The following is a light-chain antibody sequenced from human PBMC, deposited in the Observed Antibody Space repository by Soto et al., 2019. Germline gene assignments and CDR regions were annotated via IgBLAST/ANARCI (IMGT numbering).Light chain of an antibody. J-gene: IGLJ1*01. CDR1: SSDVGGFNY. CDR3: CSYTTTTTYV. Sequence: QSVLTQPASVSGSPGQSITISCTGTSSDVGGFNYVSWYQQHPGQAPKLMIYEVTNRPSGIPSRFSGSKSGDTASLTISGLQADDEADYYCCSYTTTTTYVFGTGTKVTVL. CDR2: EVT. V-gene: IGLV2-14*01.